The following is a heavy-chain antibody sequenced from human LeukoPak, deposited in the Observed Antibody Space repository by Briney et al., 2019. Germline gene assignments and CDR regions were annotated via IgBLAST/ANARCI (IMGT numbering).Heavy chain of an antibody. CDR1: GFTFSSYS. CDR3: ARDPGYSGYDQKGVYYYYYMDV. CDR2: ISSSSSYI. D-gene: IGHD5-12*01. Sequence: GGSLRLSCAASGFTFSSYSMNWVRQAPGKGLEWVSSISSSSSYIYYADSVKGRFTISRDNAKNSLYLQMNSLRAEDTAVYYCARDPGYSGYDQKGVYYYYYMDVWGKGTTVTVSS. J-gene: IGHJ6*03. V-gene: IGHV3-21*01.